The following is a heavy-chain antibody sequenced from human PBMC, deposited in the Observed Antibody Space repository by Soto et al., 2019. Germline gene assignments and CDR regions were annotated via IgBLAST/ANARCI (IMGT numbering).Heavy chain of an antibody. Sequence: EVQLLESGGDLVQSGGSLRLSCEASGFTFNDFGMSWVRQTPGKRLEWVSTLNHDGRNTHYAASVEGRFTISRDNSKNTLYLQMGSLRAEDTAIYYCAKDAGNEESLFDYWGRGTLVTVSS. CDR3: AKDAGNEESLFDY. CDR2: LNHDGRNT. V-gene: IGHV3-23*01. CDR1: GFTFNDFG. J-gene: IGHJ4*02.